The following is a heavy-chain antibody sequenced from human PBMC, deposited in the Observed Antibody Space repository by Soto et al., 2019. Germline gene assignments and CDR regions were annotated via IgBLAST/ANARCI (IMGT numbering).Heavy chain of an antibody. CDR1: GYTFTSYY. CDR2: INPSGDST. J-gene: IGHJ4*02. D-gene: IGHD3-10*01. Sequence: QVQLVQSGAEVKKPGASVKVSCKASGYTFTSYYMHWVRQAPGQGLEWMGIINPSGDSTSYAQKFQGRVTMTRDTSTSTGYVELSSLISEDTAVYYCARDRGIYGSGSDFDYWGQGTLVTVSS. CDR3: ARDRGIYGSGSDFDY. V-gene: IGHV1-46*03.